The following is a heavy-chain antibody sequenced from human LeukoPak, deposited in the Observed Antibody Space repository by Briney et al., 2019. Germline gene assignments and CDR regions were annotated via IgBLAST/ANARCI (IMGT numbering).Heavy chain of an antibody. CDR1: GGSISSSNW. CDR3: ARALPGYSSSSGANWFDP. CDR2: IYHSGST. Sequence: PSGTLSLTCAVSGGSISSSNWRSWVRQPPGKGLEWIGEIYHSGSTNYNPSLKSRVTISVDKSKNQFSLKLSSVTAADTAVYYCARALPGYSSSSGANWFDPWGQGTLVTVSS. D-gene: IGHD6-6*01. J-gene: IGHJ5*02. V-gene: IGHV4-4*02.